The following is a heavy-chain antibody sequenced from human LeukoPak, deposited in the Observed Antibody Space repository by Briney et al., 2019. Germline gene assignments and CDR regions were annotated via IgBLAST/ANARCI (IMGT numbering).Heavy chain of an antibody. D-gene: IGHD6-13*01. J-gene: IGHJ4*02. CDR3: ARDGGIAAATYLFDY. V-gene: IGHV3-30*04. CDR2: ISYDGSNK. CDR1: GFTFSSYA. Sequence: PGRSLRLSCAASGFTFSSYAMHWVRQAPGKGLEWVAGISYDGSNKYYADSVKGRFTISRDNSKNTLYLQMNSLRAEDTAVYYCARDGGIAAATYLFDYWGQGTLVTVSS.